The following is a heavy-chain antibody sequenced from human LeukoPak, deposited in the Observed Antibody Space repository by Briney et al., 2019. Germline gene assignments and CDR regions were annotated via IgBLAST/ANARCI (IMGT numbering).Heavy chain of an antibody. Sequence: ASVKVSCKASGGTFSSYAISWVRQAPGQGLEWMGRIIPILGIANYAQKFQGRVTITADKSTSTAYMELSSLRSEDTAVYYCARATFYCSGGSCYTHQVGYWGQGTLVTVSS. D-gene: IGHD2-15*01. J-gene: IGHJ4*02. CDR1: GGTFSSYA. CDR3: ARATFYCSGGSCYTHQVGY. V-gene: IGHV1-69*04. CDR2: IIPILGIA.